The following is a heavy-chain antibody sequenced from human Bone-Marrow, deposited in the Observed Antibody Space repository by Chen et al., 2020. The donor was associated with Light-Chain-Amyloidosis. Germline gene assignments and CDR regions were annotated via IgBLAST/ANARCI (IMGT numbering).Heavy chain of an antibody. CDR3: ARRRDGYNFDY. D-gene: IGHD5-12*01. CDR2: IYPDDSDA. CDR1: GYTFPNYW. Sequence: EVQLEQSGPEVKKPGESLKISCKGSGYTFPNYWIGWVRQMPGKGLEWMGVIYPDDSDARYSPSCEAQVTISADKSLTTAYLQWRSLKASDTAMYYCARRRDGYNFDYWGQGTLVTVSS. J-gene: IGHJ4*02. V-gene: IGHV5-51*01.